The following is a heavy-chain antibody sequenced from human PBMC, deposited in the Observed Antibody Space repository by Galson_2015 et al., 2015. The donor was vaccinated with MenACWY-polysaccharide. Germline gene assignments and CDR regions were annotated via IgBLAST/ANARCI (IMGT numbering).Heavy chain of an antibody. J-gene: IGHJ4*02. V-gene: IGHV3-30*02. CDR3: ARKPSRHDIAAASN. Sequence: SLRLSCAASGFTFSGNGMNWVRQAPGKGPEWVALIRNDGISKHYMDAVKGRFSISRDNSKNTLYLQMNTLRPEDTAVYYCARKPSRHDIAAASNWGQGTLVTVSS. D-gene: IGHD6-13*01. CDR2: IRNDGISK. CDR1: GFTFSGNG.